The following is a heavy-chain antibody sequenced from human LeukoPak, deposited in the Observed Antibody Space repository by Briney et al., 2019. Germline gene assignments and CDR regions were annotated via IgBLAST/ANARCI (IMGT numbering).Heavy chain of an antibody. CDR3: ARRYDSSAYAVDY. D-gene: IGHD3-22*01. CDR1: GYSFTSYW. V-gene: IGHV5-51*01. Sequence: GESLKISCKGSGYSFTSYWIGWVRQMPGKGLEWMGIIYPDDSDTRYSPSFQGQVTISADKSISTAYLQWSSLKDSDTAMYYCARRYDSSAYAVDYWGQATLVTVCS. J-gene: IGHJ4*02. CDR2: IYPDDSDT.